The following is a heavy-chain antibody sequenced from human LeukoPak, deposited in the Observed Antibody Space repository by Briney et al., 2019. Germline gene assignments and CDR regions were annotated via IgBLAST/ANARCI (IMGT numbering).Heavy chain of an antibody. CDR1: GFTFSSYW. J-gene: IGHJ3*02. CDR2: IMHDGSEK. Sequence: PGGSLRLSCAASGFTFSSYWMSWVRRAPGKGLEGVANIMHDGSEKYYVDSVRGRFTISRDNDKNSLYLQMNSLRAEDTAVYYCAKSSQGAFDIWGQGTMVTVSS. V-gene: IGHV3-7*02. CDR3: AKSSQGAFDI. D-gene: IGHD2-15*01.